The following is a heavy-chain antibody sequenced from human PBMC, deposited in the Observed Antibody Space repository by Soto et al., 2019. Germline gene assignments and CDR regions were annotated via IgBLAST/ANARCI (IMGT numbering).Heavy chain of an antibody. CDR3: ARERPDGARLDP. J-gene: IGHJ5*02. V-gene: IGHV4-59*12. Sequence: SETLSLTCTVSGGXISSYYWSWIRQPPGKGLEWIGYIYYSGSTNYNPSLKSRVTISVDTSKNQFSLKLSSVTAADTAVYYCARERPDGARLDPWGQGTLVTVSS. CDR1: GGXISSYY. CDR2: IYYSGST. D-gene: IGHD6-6*01.